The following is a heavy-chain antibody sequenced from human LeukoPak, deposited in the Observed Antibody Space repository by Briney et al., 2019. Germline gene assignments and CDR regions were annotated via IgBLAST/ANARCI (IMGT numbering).Heavy chain of an antibody. V-gene: IGHV3-30-3*01. CDR3: AREVVARD. J-gene: IGHJ4*02. D-gene: IGHD2-15*01. Sequence: PGGSLRLSCAASGFTFSSYAMHWVRQAPGKGLEWVAVISYDGSNKYYADSVKGRFTISRDNSKNTLYLQMNSLRAEDTAVHYCAREVVARDWGQGTLVTVS. CDR1: GFTFSSYA. CDR2: ISYDGSNK.